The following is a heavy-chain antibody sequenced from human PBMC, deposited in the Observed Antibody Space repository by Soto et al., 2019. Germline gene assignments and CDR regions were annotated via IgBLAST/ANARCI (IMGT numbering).Heavy chain of an antibody. CDR2: IYYSGST. CDR1: GGSISSGDYY. CDR3: ARGVLEPAASTDYYYYGMDG. Sequence: QVQLQESGPGLVKPSQTLSLTCTVSGGSISSGDYYWSWIRQPPGKGLEWIGYIYYSGSTYYNPSPKMLFTLSVDTSRNQFSLKLTSVTAADTAVYYCARGVLEPAASTDYYYYGMDGWGQGTTVTVSS. J-gene: IGHJ6*02. D-gene: IGHD2-2*01. V-gene: IGHV4-30-4*01.